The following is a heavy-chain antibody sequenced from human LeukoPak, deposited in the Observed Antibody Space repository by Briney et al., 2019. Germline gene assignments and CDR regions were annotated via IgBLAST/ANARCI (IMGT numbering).Heavy chain of an antibody. Sequence: KSGGSLRLSCAASGFTFSSYSMNWVRQAPGKGREWVSSISSSSSYIYYAESVKGRFTISRDNAKNSLYLQMNRLRAEDTAVYYCAQTYYYDSSGSTGAFDIWGQGTMVTVSS. CDR2: ISSSSSYI. V-gene: IGHV3-21*01. CDR1: GFTFSSYS. CDR3: AQTYYYDSSGSTGAFDI. D-gene: IGHD3-22*01. J-gene: IGHJ3*02.